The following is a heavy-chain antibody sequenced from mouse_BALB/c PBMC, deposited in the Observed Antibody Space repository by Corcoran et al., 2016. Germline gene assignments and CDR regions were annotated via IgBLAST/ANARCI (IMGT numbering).Heavy chain of an antibody. CDR1: GYTFTSYV. J-gene: IGHJ3*01. Sequence: EVQLQQSGPELVKPGASVKMSCKASGYTFTSYVMHWVKQKPGQGLEWIGYINPYNDGTKYNEKFKGKATLTSDKSSSTAYMELSSLTSEDSVVYYCASRYDEAWFAYWGQGTLVTVSA. V-gene: IGHV1S136*01. CDR3: ASRYDEAWFAY. CDR2: INPYNDGT. D-gene: IGHD2-14*01.